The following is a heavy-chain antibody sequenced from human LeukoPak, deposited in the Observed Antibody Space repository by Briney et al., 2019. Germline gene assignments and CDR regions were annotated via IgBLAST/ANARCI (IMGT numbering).Heavy chain of an antibody. CDR3: ATPVGCSGGSCLSGLDV. J-gene: IGHJ6*04. CDR2: INPSGGST. V-gene: IGHV1-46*01. CDR1: GYTFTSYY. Sequence: GASVKVSCKASGYTFTSYYMHWVRQAPGQGLEWMGIINPSGGSTSYAQKFQGRVTMTRDMSTSTVYMELSSLRSEDTAVYYCATPVGCSGGSCLSGLDVWGKGTTVTVSS. D-gene: IGHD2-15*01.